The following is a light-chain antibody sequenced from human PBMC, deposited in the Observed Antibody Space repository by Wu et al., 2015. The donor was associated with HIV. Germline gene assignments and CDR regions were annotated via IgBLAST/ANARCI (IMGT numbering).Light chain of an antibody. Sequence: DIQMTQSPSSLSASVGDKVTLTCRASQAIRNSVAWLQQRPGQAPKLLLYAASTLESGVPSRFSGTGYGTDFTLTISGLQPDDFATYYCQQYDSYPITFGQGTRLEIK. CDR3: QQYDSYPIT. V-gene: IGKV1-NL1*01. CDR1: QAIRNS. CDR2: AAS. J-gene: IGKJ5*01.